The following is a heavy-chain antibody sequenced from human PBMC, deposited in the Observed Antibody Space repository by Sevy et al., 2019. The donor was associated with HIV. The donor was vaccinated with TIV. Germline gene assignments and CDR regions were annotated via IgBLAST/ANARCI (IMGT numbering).Heavy chain of an antibody. V-gene: IGHV3-7*01. D-gene: IGHD6-13*01. CDR3: ARAPVSSGWYLPRGIDF. CDR1: GFTFSTYW. CDR2: IKQDGSEK. Sequence: GGSLRLSCAASGFTFSTYWMTWVRQAPGKGLEWVANIKQDGSEKYYAVSVKGRLTVSRDNTKNTLYLQLNSLRAEDTAIYYCARAPVSSGWYLPRGIDFWGQGTLVTVSS. J-gene: IGHJ4*02.